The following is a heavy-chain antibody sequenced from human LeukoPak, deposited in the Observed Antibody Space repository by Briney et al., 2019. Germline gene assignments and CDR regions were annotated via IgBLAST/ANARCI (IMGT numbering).Heavy chain of an antibody. D-gene: IGHD6-13*01. CDR3: TRDLTGTTWSENDY. J-gene: IGHJ4*02. CDR2: IYSGDRT. CDR1: GLSVRGSY. V-gene: IGHV3-53*01. Sequence: PVGSLRLSCVASGLSVRGSYMSWVRQAPGKGLEWVSVIYSGDRTYYADSVKGRFTISRDTSKNTLYLQMNNLRAADTAMYYCTRDLTGTTWSENDYWGQGTLVTISS.